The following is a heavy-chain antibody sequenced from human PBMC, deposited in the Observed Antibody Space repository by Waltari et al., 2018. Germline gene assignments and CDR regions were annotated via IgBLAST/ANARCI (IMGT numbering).Heavy chain of an antibody. CDR2: ISYDGSNK. Sequence: QVQLVESGGGVVQPGRSLRLSCAASGFTFSSYAMHCVRQAPGKGLEWVAVISYDGSNKYYADSVKGRFTISRDNSKNTLYLQMNSLRAEDTAVYYCARGRSYYYMDVWGKGTTVTISS. V-gene: IGHV3-30-3*01. CDR1: GFTFSSYA. CDR3: ARGRSYYYMDV. J-gene: IGHJ6*03.